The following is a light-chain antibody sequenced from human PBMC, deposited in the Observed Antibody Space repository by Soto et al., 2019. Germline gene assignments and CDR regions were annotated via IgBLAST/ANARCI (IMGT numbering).Light chain of an antibody. Sequence: EIVMTQSPATLSVSPGERATLSCRASQSVSSNLAWYQQKPGQAPRLLIYGASTRATGIPARFSGSVSGTEFTXTISSLQSEDFAVYYCQQYNNWPPWTFGQGTKVEIK. CDR1: QSVSSN. CDR2: GAS. V-gene: IGKV3-15*01. CDR3: QQYNNWPPWT. J-gene: IGKJ1*01.